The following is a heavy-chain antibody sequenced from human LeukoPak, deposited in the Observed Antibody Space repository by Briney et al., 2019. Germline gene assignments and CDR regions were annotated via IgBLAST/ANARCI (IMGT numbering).Heavy chain of an antibody. J-gene: IGHJ4*02. D-gene: IGHD4-17*01. CDR3: ANEIRPNDY. CDR1: DFDFSSHA. V-gene: IGHV3-23*01. CDR2: IGISGTKT. Sequence: GGSLRLSCAASDFDFSSHAMTWVRQAPGKGLEWVSAIGISGTKTYYGDSVKGRFLISRDNSKNTLYLQMNSLRVEDTAVYFCANEIRPNDYWGQGTLVTVAS.